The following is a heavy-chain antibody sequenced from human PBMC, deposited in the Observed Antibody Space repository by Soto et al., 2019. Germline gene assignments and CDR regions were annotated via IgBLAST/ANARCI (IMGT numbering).Heavy chain of an antibody. J-gene: IGHJ3*02. D-gene: IGHD3-22*01. CDR2: ISGSGGST. CDR1: GFTSSSYA. CDR3: AKDRTITMRVVPHAFDS. V-gene: IGHV3-23*01. Sequence: EVQLLESGGGLVQPGGSLRLSCAASGFTSSSYAMSWVRQAPGKGLEWVSGISGSGGSTYYADSVKGRFTISRDNSKNTLYLQMNSLRAEDTAVYYCAKDRTITMRVVPHAFDSWGQGTMGTVSS.